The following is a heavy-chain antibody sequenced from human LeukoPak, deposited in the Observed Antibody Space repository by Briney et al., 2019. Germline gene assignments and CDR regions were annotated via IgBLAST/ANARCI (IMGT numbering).Heavy chain of an antibody. CDR1: GYTLTELS. Sequence: ASVKVSCKVSGYTLTELSMHWVRQAPGKGLEWMGGFDPEDGETIYAQKFQGRVTMTEDTSSDTAYMELSSVRSEDTAVYYCATSEDSLYVSFDYWGQGTLVTVSS. CDR3: ATSEDSLYVSFDY. V-gene: IGHV1-24*01. J-gene: IGHJ4*02. CDR2: FDPEDGET. D-gene: IGHD3-16*01.